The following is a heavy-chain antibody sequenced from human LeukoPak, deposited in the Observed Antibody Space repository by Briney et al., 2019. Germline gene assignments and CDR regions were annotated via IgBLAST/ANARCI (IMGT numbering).Heavy chain of an antibody. V-gene: IGHV3-23*01. CDR2: IESNGLST. CDR3: ARRSEFGVLYYMDV. CDR1: GFTFSNYA. D-gene: IGHD3-16*01. Sequence: PGGSLRLSCAASGFTFSNYAMTWVRQAPGKGLEWVSSIESNGLSTYYADSVKGRFTISRDYFKNTLDLQINSLRAEDTAVYYCARRSEFGVLYYMDVWGKGTTVTVSS. J-gene: IGHJ6*03.